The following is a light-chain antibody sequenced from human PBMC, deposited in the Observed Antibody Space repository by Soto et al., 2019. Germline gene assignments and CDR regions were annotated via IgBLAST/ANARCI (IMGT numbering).Light chain of an antibody. CDR3: QQSFLTPFT. CDR2: GAS. CDR1: QNIASF. Sequence: DVQMTQSPSSLSASVGDRVTITCRSSQNIASFLNWYQQKPGKAPKVLIFGASSLHTGVPSRFSGSGSGTDFTLTISSLQLEDFAIYFCQQSFLTPFTFGGGSKVEIK. J-gene: IGKJ4*01. V-gene: IGKV1-39*01.